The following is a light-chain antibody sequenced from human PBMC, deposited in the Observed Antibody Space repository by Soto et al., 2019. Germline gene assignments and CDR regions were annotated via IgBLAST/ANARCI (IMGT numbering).Light chain of an antibody. V-gene: IGKV3-15*01. CDR1: QSISFN. CDR3: QQYNNWPSWT. J-gene: IGKJ1*01. Sequence: EIVMTQSPAALSVSPWERVTLSCRSSQSISFNLAWYQQKPGQAPRLLIYIASTRAAGIPARFSGSGSGTEFTLTISSLQSEDSAIYYCQQYNNWPSWTFGQGTKVDIK. CDR2: IAS.